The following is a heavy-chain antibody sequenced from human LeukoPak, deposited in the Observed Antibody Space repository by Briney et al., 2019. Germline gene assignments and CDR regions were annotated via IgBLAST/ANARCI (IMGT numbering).Heavy chain of an antibody. Sequence: PGGSLRLSCAASGFTFNNYAMSWVRQAPGKGLEWDSAISNTGGTTYYADSVKGRFTISRDNSKNTLYLQMNSLRAEDTAVYYCAKVMVRGAGNAFDIWGQGTMVTVSS. CDR1: GFTFNNYA. V-gene: IGHV3-23*01. CDR3: AKVMVRGAGNAFDI. CDR2: ISNTGGTT. J-gene: IGHJ3*02. D-gene: IGHD3-10*01.